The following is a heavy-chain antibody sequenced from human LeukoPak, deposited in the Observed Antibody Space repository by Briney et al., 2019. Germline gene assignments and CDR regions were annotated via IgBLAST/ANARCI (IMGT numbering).Heavy chain of an antibody. CDR1: GFTFSSYG. J-gene: IGHJ4*02. Sequence: GGSLRLSCAASGFTFSSYGMHWVRQAPGKGLEWVAFIRYDGSNKYYADSVKGRFTISRDNSKNTLYLQMNSLRDEDTAVYYCAKDRIGIDYWGQGTLVTVSS. CDR2: IRYDGSNK. D-gene: IGHD2-15*01. CDR3: AKDRIGIDY. V-gene: IGHV3-30*02.